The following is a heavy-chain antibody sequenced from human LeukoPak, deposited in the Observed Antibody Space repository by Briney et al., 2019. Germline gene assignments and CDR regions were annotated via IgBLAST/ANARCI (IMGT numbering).Heavy chain of an antibody. J-gene: IGHJ4*02. CDR1: GGSFSGYY. CDR3: AARVVPAAIGY. D-gene: IGHD2-2*01. CDR2: INHSGST. Sequence: SETLSLTCAVYGGSFSGYYWSWIRQPPGKGLEWIGEINHSGSTNYNPSLKSRVTISVDTSKNQLSLKLSSVTAADTAVYYCAARVVPAAIGYWGQGTLVTVSS. V-gene: IGHV4-34*01.